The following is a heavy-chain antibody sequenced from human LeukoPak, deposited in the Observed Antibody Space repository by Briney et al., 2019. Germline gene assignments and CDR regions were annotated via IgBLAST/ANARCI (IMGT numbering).Heavy chain of an antibody. CDR1: GFTFSSYA. Sequence: GSLRLSCAASGFTFSSYAMSWVRQAPGKGLEWVSAISGSGGSTYYADSVKGRFTISRDNSKNTLYLQMNSLRAEDTAVYYCAKDRRIWFGEFDAFDIWGQGTMVTVSS. CDR3: AKDRRIWFGEFDAFDI. CDR2: ISGSGGST. D-gene: IGHD3-10*01. J-gene: IGHJ3*02. V-gene: IGHV3-23*01.